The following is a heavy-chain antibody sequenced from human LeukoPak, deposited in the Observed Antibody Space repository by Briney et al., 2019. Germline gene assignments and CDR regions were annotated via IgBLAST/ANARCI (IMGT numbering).Heavy chain of an antibody. CDR1: GGSISNYY. V-gene: IGHV4-4*07. CDR3: ARGRYCSADICSGGDAFDI. Sequence: RPSETLSLTCTVSGGSISNYYWSWIRQPAGKGLEWIGRIYTRGSTNYNPSLKSRVTMSVDTSKNQFSLKLSSVTAADTAVYYCARGRYCSADICSGGDAFDIWGQGTMVFVSS. CDR2: IYTRGST. J-gene: IGHJ3*02. D-gene: IGHD2-15*01.